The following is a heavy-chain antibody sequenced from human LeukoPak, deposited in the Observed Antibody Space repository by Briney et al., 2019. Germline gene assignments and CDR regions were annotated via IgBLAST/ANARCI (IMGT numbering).Heavy chain of an antibody. J-gene: IGHJ3*02. V-gene: IGHV1-46*01. Sequence: GASVKVSCKASGYTFTSHFMHWVRQAPGQGLEWMGIINPRGGSTSYTQKFQGRVTITRNTSISTAYMELSSLRSEDTAVYYCARGRGAARPRDAFDIWGQGTMVTVSS. D-gene: IGHD6-6*01. CDR2: INPRGGST. CDR1: GYTFTSHF. CDR3: ARGRGAARPRDAFDI.